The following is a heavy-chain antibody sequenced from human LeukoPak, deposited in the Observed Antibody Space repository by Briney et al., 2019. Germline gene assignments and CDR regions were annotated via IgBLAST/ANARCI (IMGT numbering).Heavy chain of an antibody. CDR1: GFTFSSYE. V-gene: IGHV3-21*01. D-gene: IGHD2-2*01. Sequence: PGGSLRLSCAASGFTFSSYEMNWVRQAPGKGLEWVSSISSSSSYIYYADSVKGRFTISRDNAKNSLYLQMNSLRAEDTAVYYCARDLRMYQLLTNWFDPWGQGTLVTVSS. CDR3: ARDLRMYQLLTNWFDP. CDR2: ISSSSSYI. J-gene: IGHJ5*02.